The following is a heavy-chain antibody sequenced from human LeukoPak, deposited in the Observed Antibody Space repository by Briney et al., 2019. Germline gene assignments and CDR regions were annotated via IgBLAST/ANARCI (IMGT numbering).Heavy chain of an antibody. V-gene: IGHV3-74*01. CDR2: INVEGNYI. CDR1: GFTVSRYW. J-gene: IGHJ4*02. D-gene: IGHD3-22*01. Sequence: AGKSLRLSRAASGFTVSRYWMHWVRQAPGKGLVWVARINVEGNYIDYAESVKGRFTISRDSAKNTLYLQMNSVRAEDMAVYSCARDLTGPYDQWGQGTLVTVSS. CDR3: ARDLTGPYDQ.